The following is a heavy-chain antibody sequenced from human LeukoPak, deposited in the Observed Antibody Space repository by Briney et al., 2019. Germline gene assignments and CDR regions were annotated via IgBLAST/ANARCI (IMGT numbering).Heavy chain of an antibody. Sequence: GGSLRLSCAASGFTFSNYWMSWVRQAPGRGREWVAHINQDGSEEHYMASVKARFIISRDNANNSLSLQIDSLRAEDTAVYYCVRDGGVSGYDLLDYWGQGTLVTVSS. J-gene: IGHJ4*02. CDR2: INQDGSEE. CDR3: VRDGGVSGYDLLDY. CDR1: GFTFSNYW. V-gene: IGHV3-7*01. D-gene: IGHD5-12*01.